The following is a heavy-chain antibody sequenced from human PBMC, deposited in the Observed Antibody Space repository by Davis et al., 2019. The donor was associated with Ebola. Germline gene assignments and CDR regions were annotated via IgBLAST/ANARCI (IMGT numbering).Heavy chain of an antibody. J-gene: IGHJ4*02. D-gene: IGHD1-26*01. CDR3: ARDMAEWELMWDYFDY. Sequence: AASVKVSCKAPGFTSTSSAMQWVRQARGQRLEWIGWIVVGSGNTNYAQKFQERVTITRDMSTSTAYMELSSLRAEDTAVYYCARDMAEWELMWDYFDYWGQGTLVTVSS. CDR2: IVVGSGNT. V-gene: IGHV1-58*02. CDR1: GFTSTSSA.